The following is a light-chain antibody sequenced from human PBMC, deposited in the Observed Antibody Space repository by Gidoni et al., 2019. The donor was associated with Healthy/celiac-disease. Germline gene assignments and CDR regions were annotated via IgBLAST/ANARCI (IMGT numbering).Light chain of an antibody. CDR2: KAS. CDR3: QPRA. J-gene: IGKJ1*01. Sequence: DIQMTQSPSTLSASVGDRVTLTCRASQSISSWLAWYQQKPGKAPKLLIYKASSLESGVPARFSGSGSGTEFTLTISSLPPDDFATYYCQPRAFGQGTKVEIK. V-gene: IGKV1-5*03. CDR1: QSISSW.